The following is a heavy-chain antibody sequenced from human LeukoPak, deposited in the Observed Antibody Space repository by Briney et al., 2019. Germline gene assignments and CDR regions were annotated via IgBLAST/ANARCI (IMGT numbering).Heavy chain of an antibody. J-gene: IGHJ4*02. V-gene: IGHV3-30*04. CDR3: ARAIEDGYGDHIGTPDY. CDR1: GFTFSSYA. D-gene: IGHD4-17*01. CDR2: ISYDGSNK. Sequence: GGSLRLSCAASGFTFSSYAMHWVRQAPGKGLEWVAVISYDGSNKYYADSVKGRFTISRDNSKNTLYLQMNSLRAEDTAVYYCARAIEDGYGDHIGTPDYWGQGTLVTVSS.